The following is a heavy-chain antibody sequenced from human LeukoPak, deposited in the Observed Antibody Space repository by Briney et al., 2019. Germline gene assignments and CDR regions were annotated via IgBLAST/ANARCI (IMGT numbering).Heavy chain of an antibody. V-gene: IGHV4-34*01. Sequence: PSETLSLTCTVSGGSISSYYWSWIRQPPGKGLEWIGEINHSGSTNYNPSLKSRVTISVDTSKNQFSLKLSSVTAADTAVYYCARWWWSVTFDIWGQGTMVTVSS. CDR1: GGSISSYY. CDR2: INHSGST. J-gene: IGHJ3*02. D-gene: IGHD2-21*01. CDR3: ARWWWSVTFDI.